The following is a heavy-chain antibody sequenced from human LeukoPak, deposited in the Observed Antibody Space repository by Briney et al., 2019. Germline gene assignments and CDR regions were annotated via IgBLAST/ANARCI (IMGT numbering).Heavy chain of an antibody. CDR3: ARDPTYDFWSGYQDY. CDR1: GFTFSSYS. D-gene: IGHD3-3*01. V-gene: IGHV3-48*01. Sequence: GGSLRLSCAASGFTFSSYSMNWVRQAPGKGLEWVSYISSSSSTIYYADSVKGRFTISRDNAKNSLYLQMNSLRAEDTAVYYCARDPTYDFWSGYQDYWGQGTLVTVSS. CDR2: ISSSSSTI. J-gene: IGHJ4*02.